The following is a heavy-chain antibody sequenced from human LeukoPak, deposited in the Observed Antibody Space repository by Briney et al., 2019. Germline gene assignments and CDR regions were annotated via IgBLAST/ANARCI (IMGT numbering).Heavy chain of an antibody. V-gene: IGHV3-30*02. D-gene: IGHD3-22*01. CDR2: IRYDGSNK. J-gene: IGHJ4*02. CDR1: GFTFSSYG. CDR3: ANSPSYYYDSSGYYPDY. Sequence: GGSLRLSCAASGFTFSSYGMHWVRQAPGKGLEWVAFIRYDGSNKYYADSVKGRFTISRDNSKNTLYLQMNSLRAEDTAVYYCANSPSYYYDSSGYYPDYWGQGTLVTVSS.